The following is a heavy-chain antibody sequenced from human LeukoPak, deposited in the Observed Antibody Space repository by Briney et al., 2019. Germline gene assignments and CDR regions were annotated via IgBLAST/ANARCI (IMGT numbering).Heavy chain of an antibody. V-gene: IGHV3-30-3*01. CDR1: GFTFSSYA. CDR2: ISYDGSNK. D-gene: IGHD1-26*01. CDR3: ARDGEVGATPTYYYYYMDV. Sequence: GGSLRLSCAASGFTFSSYAMHWARQAPGKGLEWVAVISYDGSNKYYADSVKGRFTISRDNSKNTLYLQMNSLRAEDTAVYYCARDGEVGATPTYYYYYMDVWGKGTTVTVSS. J-gene: IGHJ6*03.